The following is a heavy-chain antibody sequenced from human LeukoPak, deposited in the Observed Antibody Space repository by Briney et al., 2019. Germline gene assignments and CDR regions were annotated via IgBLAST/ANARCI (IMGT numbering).Heavy chain of an antibody. CDR1: GGSISSSSYY. D-gene: IGHD5-24*01. J-gene: IGHJ4*02. CDR3: ARVIEGWLQSDY. Sequence: PSETLSLTCTVSGGSISSSSYYWGWIRQPPGKGLEWIGSIYYSGSTYYNPSLKSRVTISVDTSKNQFSLKLISVTAADTAVYYCARVIEGWLQSDYWGQGTLVTVSS. CDR2: IYYSGST. V-gene: IGHV4-39*07.